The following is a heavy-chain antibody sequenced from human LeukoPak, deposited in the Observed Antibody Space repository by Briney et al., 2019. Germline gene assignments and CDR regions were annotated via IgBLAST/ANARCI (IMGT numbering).Heavy chain of an antibody. D-gene: IGHD2-2*01. CDR2: IKQDGSEK. V-gene: IGHV3-7*01. CDR3: ARVPARYCSSTSCSFDP. CDR1: GFTFSRFW. Sequence: GGSLRLSCAASGFTFSRFWMAWVRQATGKGLEWVADIKQDGSEKYYVDSVKGRFTISRDNAKNSLYLQMNSLRAEDTAVYYCARVPARYCSSTSCSFDPWGQGTLVTVSS. J-gene: IGHJ5*02.